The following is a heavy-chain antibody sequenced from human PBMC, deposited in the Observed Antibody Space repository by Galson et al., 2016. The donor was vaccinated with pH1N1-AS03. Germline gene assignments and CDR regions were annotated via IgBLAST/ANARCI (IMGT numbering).Heavy chain of an antibody. CDR1: GGSISSHY. V-gene: IGHV4-59*11. D-gene: IGHD3-3*01. Sequence: SETLSLTCTVSGGSISSHYWTWIRQPPGKGLEWIGYVYDTGSTNYNHSLQSRVTISVDASKNHSPLKLFSVTAADTAVYSCAREGRSARAGRSGSPWGYYFDAWGQGNLVTVSS. J-gene: IGHJ4*02. CDR2: VYDTGST. CDR3: AREGRSARAGRSGSPWGYYFDA.